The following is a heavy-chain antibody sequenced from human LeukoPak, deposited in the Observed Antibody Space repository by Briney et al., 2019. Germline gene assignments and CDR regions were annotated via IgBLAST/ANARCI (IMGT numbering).Heavy chain of an antibody. D-gene: IGHD3-10*01. Sequence: GGSLRLSCAASGFTFSSYSMNWVRQAPGKGLEWVSYISSSGSTIYYADSVKGRFTISRDNAKNSLYLQMNSLRAEDTAVYYCARDGDYYGSGAGGWFDPWGQGTLVTVSS. J-gene: IGHJ5*02. CDR3: ARDGDYYGSGAGGWFDP. CDR2: ISSSGSTI. CDR1: GFTFSSYS. V-gene: IGHV3-48*04.